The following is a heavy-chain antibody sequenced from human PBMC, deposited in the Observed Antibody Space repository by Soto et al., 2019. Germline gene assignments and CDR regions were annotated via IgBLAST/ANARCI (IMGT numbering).Heavy chain of an antibody. CDR2: ISSSGSTI. CDR3: ARTPLSYSSGWFLDY. CDR1: GFTFSDYY. D-gene: IGHD6-19*01. J-gene: IGHJ4*02. V-gene: IGHV3-11*01. Sequence: PGGSLRLSCAASGFTFSDYYMSWIRQAPGKGLEWVSYISSSGSTIYYADSVKGRFTISRDNAKNSLYLQMNSLRAEDTAVYYCARTPLSYSSGWFLDYWGQGTLVTLSS.